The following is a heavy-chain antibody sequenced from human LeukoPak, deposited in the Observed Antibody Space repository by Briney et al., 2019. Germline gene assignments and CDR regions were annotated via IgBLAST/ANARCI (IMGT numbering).Heavy chain of an antibody. V-gene: IGHV3-7*04. Sequence: GGSLRLSCAASGFIFSDHWMSWFRQAPGKGLEWVANIKEDGSEKYYVDSVKGRLTISRDNAKNALFLQMNSLRVEDTAVYYFAGGRGWVFQYWGQGTLVTVSS. J-gene: IGHJ4*02. CDR3: AGGRGWVFQY. CDR1: GFIFSDHW. D-gene: IGHD1-26*01. CDR2: IKEDGSEK.